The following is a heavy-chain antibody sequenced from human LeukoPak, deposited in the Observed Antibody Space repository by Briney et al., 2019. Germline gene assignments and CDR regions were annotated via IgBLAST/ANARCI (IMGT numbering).Heavy chain of an antibody. D-gene: IGHD1-26*01. CDR2: IYDSGST. CDR1: GGSIRSSYYY. J-gene: IGHJ4*02. V-gene: IGHV4-39*01. CDR3: ARGSYYSLDY. Sequence: SETLSLTCTVSGGSIRSSYYYWGWIRQPPGKGLEWIGSIYDSGSTYYNPSLKSRVTISVDTSKNQFSLKLNSVTAADTAVYYCARGSYYSLDYWGQGTLVTVSS.